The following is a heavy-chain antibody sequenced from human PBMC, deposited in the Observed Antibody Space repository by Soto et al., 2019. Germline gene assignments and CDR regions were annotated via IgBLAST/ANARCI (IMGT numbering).Heavy chain of an antibody. CDR3: ATWEERYFQD. Sequence: QVQLVESGGGVVQPGRSLRLSCAASGFTFNSFTMHWVRQAPGKGLEWVAVISHDGSHKYSADSVKGRFTISRDDSKNTLYLQMSSLRVEDTAIYYCATWEERYFQDWGQGTLVTFSS. D-gene: IGHD1-26*01. CDR1: GFTFNSFT. V-gene: IGHV3-30-3*01. CDR2: ISHDGSHK. J-gene: IGHJ1*01.